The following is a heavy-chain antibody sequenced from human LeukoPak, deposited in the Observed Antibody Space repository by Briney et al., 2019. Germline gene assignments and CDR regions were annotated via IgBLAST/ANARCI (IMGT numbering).Heavy chain of an antibody. J-gene: IGHJ4*02. CDR2: IIPIFGTT. Sequence: GASVKVSCKASGGTFSSYAVNWVRQAPGQGLEWMGGIIPIFGTTNYAQKFQGRVTITADESTSTAYMELSSLRSEDTAVYYCARDRGYYYDSSGYYSPMGYWGQGTLVTVSS. CDR3: ARDRGYYYDSSGYYSPMGY. CDR1: GGTFSSYA. V-gene: IGHV1-69*13. D-gene: IGHD3-22*01.